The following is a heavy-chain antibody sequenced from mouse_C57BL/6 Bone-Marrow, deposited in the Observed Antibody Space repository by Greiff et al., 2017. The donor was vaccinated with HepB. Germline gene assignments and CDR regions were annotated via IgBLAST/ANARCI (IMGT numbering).Heavy chain of an antibody. J-gene: IGHJ4*01. CDR3: TRSSNYFMDY. Sequence: EVQLQQSGTVLARPGASVKMSCKTSGYTFTSYWMHWVKQRPGQGLEWIGAIYPGNSDTSYNQKFKGMAKLTAVTSASTAYMELSSLTNEDSAVYYCTRSSNYFMDYWGQGTSVTVSS. CDR2: IYPGNSDT. CDR1: GYTFTSYW. D-gene: IGHD2-5*01. V-gene: IGHV1-5*01.